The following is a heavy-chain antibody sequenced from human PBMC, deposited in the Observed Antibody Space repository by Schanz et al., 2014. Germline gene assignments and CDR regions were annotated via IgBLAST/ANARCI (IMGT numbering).Heavy chain of an antibody. CDR3: ARDGDFDY. J-gene: IGHJ4*02. Sequence: QVQLVESGGGLVKPGGSLRLSCAASGFTFSDYYMSWIRQAPGKGLEWVAIIWYDGSNKYYADSVKGRFTISRDNSKNTVNLQMNSLRAEDTAVYYCARDGDFDYWGQGTLVTVSS. CDR1: GFTFSDYY. V-gene: IGHV3-33*08. CDR2: IWYDGSNK.